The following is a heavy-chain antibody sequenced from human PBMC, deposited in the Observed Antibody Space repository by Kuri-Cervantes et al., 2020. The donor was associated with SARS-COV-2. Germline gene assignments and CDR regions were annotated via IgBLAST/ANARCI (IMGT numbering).Heavy chain of an antibody. CDR1: GFTFSSYA. V-gene: IGHV3-23*01. Sequence: GESLKISCAASGFTFSSYAMSWVRQAPGKGLEWVSAISGSGGSTYYADSVKGRFTISRDNAKNSLYLQMNSLRAEGTAVYYCARDQGDLYYYYYMDVWGKGTTVTVSS. CDR2: ISGSGGST. CDR3: ARDQGDLYYYYYMDV. D-gene: IGHD3-16*01. J-gene: IGHJ6*03.